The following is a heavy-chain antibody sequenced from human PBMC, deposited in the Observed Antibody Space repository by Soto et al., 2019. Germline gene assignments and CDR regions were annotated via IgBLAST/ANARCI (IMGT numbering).Heavy chain of an antibody. V-gene: IGHV4-4*07. J-gene: IGHJ6*04. CDR3: ARAPEYSSSREGHYYYGMDV. CDR2: IYTSGST. CDR1: GGSISSYY. D-gene: IGHD6-6*01. Sequence: QVQLQESGPGLVKPSETLSLTCTVSGGSISSYYWSWIRQPAGKGLEWIGRIYTSGSTNYNPSLKRRVTMSVATSKNQFSLKLSSVTAADTAVYYCARAPEYSSSREGHYYYGMDVWCEGTTVTVSS.